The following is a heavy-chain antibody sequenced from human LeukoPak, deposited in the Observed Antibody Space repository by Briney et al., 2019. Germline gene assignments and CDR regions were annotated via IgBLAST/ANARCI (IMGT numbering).Heavy chain of an antibody. J-gene: IGHJ3*02. V-gene: IGHV4-31*03. CDR2: IYYSGST. CDR3: ARGDGSHSYAKGFDI. Sequence: PQTLSLTCSVSGESMRTGGYYWTWIRQHPGKGLEWIGYIYYSGSTYYNPSLKDRISMSVDTSNNRFSVKLTAVTAADTAVYFCARGDGSHSYAKGFDIWGQGTLVTVSS. D-gene: IGHD3-16*01. CDR1: GESMRTGGYY.